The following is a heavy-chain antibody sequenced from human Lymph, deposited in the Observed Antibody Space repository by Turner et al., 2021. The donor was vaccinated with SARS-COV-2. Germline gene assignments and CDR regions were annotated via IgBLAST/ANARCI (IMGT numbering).Heavy chain of an antibody. D-gene: IGHD1-26*01. V-gene: IGHV3-33*01. CDR1: GFTFSSHG. CDR2: IWYDGSNK. Sequence: QVQLVEPVGGVVQPGRSLILSCAASGFTFSSHGMHWVRQAPGKGLEWVAVIWYDGSNKYHADSVKGRFTISRDNSKNTLYLQMNSLRAEDTAVYYCAREGVVGATSGLDYWGQGTLVTVSS. J-gene: IGHJ4*02. CDR3: AREGVVGATSGLDY.